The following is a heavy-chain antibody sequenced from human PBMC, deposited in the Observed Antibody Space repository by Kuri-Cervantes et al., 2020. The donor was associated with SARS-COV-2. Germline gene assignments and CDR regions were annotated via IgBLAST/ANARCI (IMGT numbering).Heavy chain of an antibody. CDR2: INPGGGST. CDR3: AREVSLMDGYSGYDSLGGGMDV. Sequence: ASVKVSCKASGYTFTSYYMHWVRQAPGQGLEWMGIINPGGGSTSYAQKFQGRVTMTRDTSTSTVYMELSSLRSEDTAVYYCAREVSLMDGYSGYDSLGGGMDVWGQGTTVTVSS. CDR1: GYTFTSYY. J-gene: IGHJ6*02. D-gene: IGHD5-12*01. V-gene: IGHV1-46*01.